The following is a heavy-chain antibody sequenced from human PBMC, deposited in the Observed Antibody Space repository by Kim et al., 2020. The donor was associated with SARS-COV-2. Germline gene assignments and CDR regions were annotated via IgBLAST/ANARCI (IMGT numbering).Heavy chain of an antibody. Sequence: SVKVSCKASGDAFSNYAISWVRQAPGQGLEWMGEIMPIFGTTKYAQKFQDRFTITADGSTNTAYMELSRLTSEDTAVYYCANPTSNMDVWGQGTTIFVSS. CDR3: ANPTSNMDV. D-gene: IGHD2-2*01. J-gene: IGHJ6*02. V-gene: IGHV1-69*13. CDR2: IMPIFGTT. CDR1: GDAFSNYA.